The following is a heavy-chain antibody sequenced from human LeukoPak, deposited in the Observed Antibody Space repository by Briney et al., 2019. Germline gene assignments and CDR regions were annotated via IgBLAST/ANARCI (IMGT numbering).Heavy chain of an antibody. D-gene: IGHD3-16*01. Sequence: GGSLRLSCAASGFDFSSYGMNWVRQAPGKGLEWVSDISRSGDSTFYADSVKGRFTISRDNSKKTLYLQMNNLRPEDTATYYCAKRGDILSYLAHFDSWGQGTLVTVSS. CDR1: GFDFSSYG. V-gene: IGHV3-23*01. CDR3: AKRGDILSYLAHFDS. CDR2: ISRSGDST. J-gene: IGHJ4*02.